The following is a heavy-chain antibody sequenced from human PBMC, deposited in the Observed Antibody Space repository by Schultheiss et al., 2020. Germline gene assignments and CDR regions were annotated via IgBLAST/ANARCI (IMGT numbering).Heavy chain of an antibody. CDR1: GYSFTSYW. CDR3: AKSRRFLEWLLDY. V-gene: IGHV5-51*01. CDR2: IYPGDSDT. J-gene: IGHJ4*02. Sequence: GESLKISCKGSGYSFTSYWIGWVRQMPGKGLEWMGIIYPGDSDTRYSPSFQGHVTISADKSISTAYLQWSSLKASDTAMYYCAKSRRFLEWLLDYWGQGTLVTVSS. D-gene: IGHD3-3*01.